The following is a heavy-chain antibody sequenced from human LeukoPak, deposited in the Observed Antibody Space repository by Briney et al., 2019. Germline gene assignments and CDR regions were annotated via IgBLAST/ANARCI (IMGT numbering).Heavy chain of an antibody. J-gene: IGHJ6*03. CDR1: GGSISSSSYY. Sequence: SETLSLTCTVSGGSISSSSYYWGWIRQPPGKGLEWIGSIYYSGSTYYNPSLKSRVTISVDTSKNQFSLKLSSVTAADTAVYYCPRTRIFDMGPRGVITSVGYMDVWGKGTTVTISS. CDR2: IYYSGST. D-gene: IGHD3-10*01. V-gene: IGHV4-39*07. CDR3: PRTRIFDMGPRGVITSVGYMDV.